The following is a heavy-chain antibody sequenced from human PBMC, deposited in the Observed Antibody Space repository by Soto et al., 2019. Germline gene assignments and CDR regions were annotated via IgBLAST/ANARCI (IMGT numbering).Heavy chain of an antibody. CDR1: GGTFSSYA. V-gene: IGHV1-69*13. CDR3: ARVEGPDRDDAFDI. CDR2: IIPIFGTA. Sequence: ASVKVSCKASGGTFSSYAISWVRQAPGQGLEWMGGIIPIFGTANYAQKFQGRVTITADESTSTAYMELSSLRSEDTAVYYCARVEGPDRDDAFDIWGQGTMVTVSS. J-gene: IGHJ3*02.